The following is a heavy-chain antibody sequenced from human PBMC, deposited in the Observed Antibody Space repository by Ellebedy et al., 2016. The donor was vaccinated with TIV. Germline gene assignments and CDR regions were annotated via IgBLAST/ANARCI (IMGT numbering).Heavy chain of an antibody. CDR3: ARVESGFKYSSGWYDY. J-gene: IGHJ4*02. D-gene: IGHD6-19*01. CDR2: ISAYNGNT. Sequence: AASVKVSCKASGYTFTSYGISWVRQAPGQGLEWMGWISAYNGNTNYAQKLQGRVTMTTDTSTSTAYMELRSLRSDDTAVYYCARVESGFKYSSGWYDYWGQGTLVTVSS. CDR1: GYTFTSYG. V-gene: IGHV1-18*01.